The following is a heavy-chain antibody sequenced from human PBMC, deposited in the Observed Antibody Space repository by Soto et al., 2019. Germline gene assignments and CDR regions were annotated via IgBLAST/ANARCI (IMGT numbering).Heavy chain of an antibody. J-gene: IGHJ5*02. Sequence: QVQLVQSGAEVKKPGSSVKVSCKASGGTFSSYAISWVRQAPGQGLEWMGGIIPIFGTANYAQKFQGRVTITAEKSTGTSYMELGSLRSGDTAVYYCAGDLGAPPPGRFDPWGQGTLVTVSS. V-gene: IGHV1-69*06. CDR2: IIPIFGTA. D-gene: IGHD1-26*01. CDR1: GGTFSSYA. CDR3: AGDLGAPPPGRFDP.